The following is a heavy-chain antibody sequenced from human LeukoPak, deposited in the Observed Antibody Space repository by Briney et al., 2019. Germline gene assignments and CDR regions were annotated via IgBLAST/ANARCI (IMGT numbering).Heavy chain of an antibody. D-gene: IGHD2-2*01. CDR3: ARRSKSGYYFDS. Sequence: PSETLSLTCTVSGDSMSSYYWGWIRQPPGKGLEWIGYIFSSGSSNFNPSLKSRVTISVDTSRNQFSLKLSSVTAADTAVYYCARRSKSGYYFDSWGQGTLVTVSS. J-gene: IGHJ4*02. CDR2: IFSSGSS. CDR1: GDSMSSYY. V-gene: IGHV4-59*08.